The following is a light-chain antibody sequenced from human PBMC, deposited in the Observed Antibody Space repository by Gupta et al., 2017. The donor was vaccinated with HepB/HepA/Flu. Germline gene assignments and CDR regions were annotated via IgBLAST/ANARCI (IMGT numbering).Light chain of an antibody. CDR2: DAS. CDR3: RQYDNLPSYT. CDR1: QDISNY. J-gene: IGKJ2*01. V-gene: IGKV1-33*01. Sequence: DIQMTKSPSSLSASVGDRVTITCQASQDISNYLNWYQLKPGKAPKLLIYDASNLETGVPSRCSRSGSGTDFTFTISSLQPEDIATYYCRQYDNLPSYTFGQGTKMEIK.